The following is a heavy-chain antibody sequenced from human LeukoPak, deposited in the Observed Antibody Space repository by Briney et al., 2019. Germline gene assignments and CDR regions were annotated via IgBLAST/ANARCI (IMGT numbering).Heavy chain of an antibody. D-gene: IGHD3-16*01. CDR3: AGGHRHFYSYYFMDV. Sequence: SETLSLTCVVSGGSISSLNWWTWVRQPPGKGLEWIGEIYHSGNINSNPSLTSRVTISLDESKNQFSLKVTSVTAADTAVYYCAGGHRHFYSYYFMDVWGKGTTVTVSS. CDR1: GGSISSLNW. CDR2: IYHSGNI. V-gene: IGHV4-4*02. J-gene: IGHJ6*03.